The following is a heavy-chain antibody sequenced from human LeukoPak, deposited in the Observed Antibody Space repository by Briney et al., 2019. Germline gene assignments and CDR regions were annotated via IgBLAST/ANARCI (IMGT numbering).Heavy chain of an antibody. CDR3: ARDKPIFGVVWGAFDP. Sequence: PGGSLRLSCEASGLTFSSDTMNWVRQAPGKGLEWISYISSSSSPIYYADSVKGRFTISRDNSKNTLYLQMNSLRAEDTAVYYCARDKPIFGVVWGAFDPWGQGTLVTVSS. D-gene: IGHD3-3*01. V-gene: IGHV3-48*01. CDR2: ISSSSSPI. J-gene: IGHJ5*02. CDR1: GLTFSSDT.